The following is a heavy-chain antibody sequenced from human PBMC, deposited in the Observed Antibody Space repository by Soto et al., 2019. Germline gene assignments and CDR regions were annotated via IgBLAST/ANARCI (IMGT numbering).Heavy chain of an antibody. Sequence: QVQLQESGPGLVKPSETLSLTCTVSGGSISSYYWSWIRQPPGKGLEWIGYIYYSGSTNYNPSLKSRVTISVDTSKNQFSLKLSSVTAADTAVYYCARHRRDFDVWGQGTLVSGSS. V-gene: IGHV4-59*08. CDR3: ARHRRDFDV. CDR1: GGSISSYY. J-gene: IGHJ4*02. CDR2: IYYSGST.